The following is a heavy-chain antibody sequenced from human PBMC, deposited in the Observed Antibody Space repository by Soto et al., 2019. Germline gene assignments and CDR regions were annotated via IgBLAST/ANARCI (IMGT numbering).Heavy chain of an antibody. CDR1: GFSFSSYA. CDR2: ISGSGGSS. CDR3: AKGSIEYSASIDY. D-gene: IGHD4-4*01. J-gene: IGHJ4*02. V-gene: IGHV3-23*01. Sequence: PGGSLRLSCEASGFSFSSYAMIWVRQAPGKGLEWVSVISGSGGSSYFADSVKGRLTISRDNSKNMLYLEMSSLRAEDTAIYFCAKGSIEYSASIDYWGQGTLVTVSS.